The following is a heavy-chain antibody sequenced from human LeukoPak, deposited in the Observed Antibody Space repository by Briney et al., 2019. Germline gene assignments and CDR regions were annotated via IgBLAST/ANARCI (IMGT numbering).Heavy chain of an antibody. CDR2: INTDGSST. J-gene: IGHJ4*02. Sequence: GGSLRLSCAASGFTFSSYWMHWVRQAPGKGLVWVSRINTDGSSTSYADSVKGRFTISRDNAKNTLYLQMNSLRAEDTAVYYCRPDFWSGYYESHFDYWGQGTLVTVSS. V-gene: IGHV3-74*01. CDR3: RPDFWSGYYESHFDY. CDR1: GFTFSSYW. D-gene: IGHD3-3*01.